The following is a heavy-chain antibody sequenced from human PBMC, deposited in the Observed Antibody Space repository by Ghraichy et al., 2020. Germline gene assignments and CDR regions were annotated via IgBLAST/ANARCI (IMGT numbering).Heavy chain of an antibody. CDR1: GGSVSSTSYY. D-gene: IGHD1-26*01. J-gene: IGHJ5*02. CDR3: ARRFAYSGRCDP. CDR2: TDYRGSN. V-gene: IGHV4-39*01. Sequence: SETLSLTCSVSGGSVSSTSYYWAWIRQPPGKGLEWIGCTDYRGSNNYNPTLKSRVTMSVDTTRNQFSLNLRSVTAADTAVYYCARRFAYSGRCDPWGQGTLVTVSS.